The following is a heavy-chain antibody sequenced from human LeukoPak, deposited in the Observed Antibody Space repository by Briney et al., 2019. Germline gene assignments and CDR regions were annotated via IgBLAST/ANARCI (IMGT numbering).Heavy chain of an antibody. CDR1: GYTFTSYG. Sequence: ASVKVSCKASGYTFTSYGISWVRQAPGQGLEWMGWISAYNGNTNYAQKLQGRVTMTTDTSTSTAYMELRSLRSDDTAVYYCARGLLVWGYSYGYDYCGQGTLVTVSS. CDR3: ARGLLVWGYSYGYDY. CDR2: ISAYNGNT. D-gene: IGHD5-18*01. V-gene: IGHV1-18*01. J-gene: IGHJ4*02.